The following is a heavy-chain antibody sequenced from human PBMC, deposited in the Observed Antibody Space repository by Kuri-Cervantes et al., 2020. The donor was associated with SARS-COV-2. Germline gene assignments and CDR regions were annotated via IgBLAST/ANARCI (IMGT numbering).Heavy chain of an antibody. Sequence: GESLKISCAASGFTFSSYAMSWVRQAPGKGLEWVSAISGSGGSTYYADSVKGRFTISRDNSKNTLYLQMNSLRAEDTAAYYCAKDHGYSSSWPIDYWGQGTLVTVSS. CDR1: GFTFSSYA. D-gene: IGHD6-13*01. J-gene: IGHJ4*02. CDR2: ISGSGGST. V-gene: IGHV3-23*01. CDR3: AKDHGYSSSWPIDY.